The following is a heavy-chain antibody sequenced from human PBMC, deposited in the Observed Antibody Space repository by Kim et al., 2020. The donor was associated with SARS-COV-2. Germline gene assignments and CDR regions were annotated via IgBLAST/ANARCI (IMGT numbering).Heavy chain of an antibody. Sequence: SETLSLTCTVSGGSVSSGSYYWSWIRQPPGKGLEWIGYIYYSGSTNYNPSLKSRVTISVDTSKNQFSLKLSSVTAADTAVYYCARDHFPPPAGYDYVWGSYRSSYYYGMDVWGQGTTVTVSS. D-gene: IGHD3-16*02. J-gene: IGHJ6*02. CDR1: GGSVSSGSYY. V-gene: IGHV4-61*01. CDR3: ARDHFPPPAGYDYVWGSYRSSYYYGMDV. CDR2: IYYSGST.